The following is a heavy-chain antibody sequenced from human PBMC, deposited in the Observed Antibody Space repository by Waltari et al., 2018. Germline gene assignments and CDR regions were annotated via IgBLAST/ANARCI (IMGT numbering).Heavy chain of an antibody. J-gene: IGHJ3*01. Sequence: QLVESGGDWVQPGGSLRLSCVASGFTFDEFAIHWVRQVPGQGLEWVSGIGWNSGNIAYGDFVKGRFIISRDNAKNSLYLQMNSLRREDTALYYCARDFAGSPTGAFDVWGQGTMVTVSS. D-gene: IGHD1-26*01. CDR3: ARDFAGSPTGAFDV. CDR1: GFTFDEFA. CDR2: IGWNSGNI. V-gene: IGHV3-9*01.